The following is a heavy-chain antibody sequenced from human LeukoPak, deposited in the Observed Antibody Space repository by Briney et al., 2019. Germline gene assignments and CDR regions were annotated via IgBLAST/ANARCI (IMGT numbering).Heavy chain of an antibody. CDR3: TRNYDYSNYVLPDY. J-gene: IGHJ4*02. CDR2: IRSKAYGGTT. Sequence: GGSLRLSCTASGFTFGDYAMSWFRQAPGKGLEWVGFIRSKAYGGTTEYAASMKGRFTISRDDSKSIAYLQMNSLKTEDTAVYYCTRNYDYSNYVLPDYWGQGTLVTVSS. V-gene: IGHV3-49*03. CDR1: GFTFGDYA. D-gene: IGHD4-11*01.